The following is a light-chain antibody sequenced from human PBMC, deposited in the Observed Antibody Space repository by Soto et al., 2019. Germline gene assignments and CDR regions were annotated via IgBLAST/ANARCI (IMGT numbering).Light chain of an antibody. CDR3: QQYGTSPRM. V-gene: IGKV3-20*01. CDR2: GAS. CDR1: QSVSNNY. J-gene: IGKJ1*01. Sequence: EIVLTQSPGTLSLSPGDTAALSCRASQSVSNNYLAWYQQKPSQAPRLLIYGASSRATGIPDRFSGSASGTDFTLTISRLEPEDFAVYYCQQYGTSPRMFGQGTKVDIK.